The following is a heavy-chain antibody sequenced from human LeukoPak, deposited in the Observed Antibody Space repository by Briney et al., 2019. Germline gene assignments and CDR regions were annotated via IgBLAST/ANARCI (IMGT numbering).Heavy chain of an antibody. CDR3: ASEALGYCSGGSCYGY. V-gene: IGHV4-34*01. Sequence: SETLSLPCAVYGGSFSGYYWSWIRQPPGKGLEWIGEINHSGSTNYNPSLKSRVTISVDTSKNQFSLKLSSVTAADTAVYYCASEALGYCSGGSCYGYWGQGTLVTVSS. CDR2: INHSGST. CDR1: GGSFSGYY. J-gene: IGHJ4*02. D-gene: IGHD2-15*01.